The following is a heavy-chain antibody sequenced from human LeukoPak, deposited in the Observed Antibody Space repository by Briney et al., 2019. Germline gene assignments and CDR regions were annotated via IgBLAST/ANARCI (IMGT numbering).Heavy chain of an antibody. CDR2: ITGSGGST. CDR1: GFTFSSYV. V-gene: IGHV3-23*01. CDR3: AKGGDHGDSERWLDP. J-gene: IGHJ5*02. D-gene: IGHD4-17*01. Sequence: GGSLRLSCAASGFTFSSYVMSWVRQPPGKGLEWVSGITGSGGSTFYADSVKGRFTISRDNSKKTLFLQMKSLRGDDPAVYYCAKGGDHGDSERWLDPWGQGTLVTVSS.